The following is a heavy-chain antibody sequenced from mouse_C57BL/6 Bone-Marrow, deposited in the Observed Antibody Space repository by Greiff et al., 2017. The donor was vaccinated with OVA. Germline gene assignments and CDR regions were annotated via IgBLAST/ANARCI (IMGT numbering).Heavy chain of an antibody. D-gene: IGHD1-1*01. V-gene: IGHV5-2*01. Sequence: EVKLMESGGGLVQPGESLKLSCESNEYEFPSHDMSWVRKTPEKRLELVAAITSDGGSTYNPDTVERRFIISRDNTKKTLYLQRSSLRSEDTALYYCARHGHFYYGSRLYYAMDYWGQGTSVTVSS. CDR1: EYEFPSHD. CDR2: ITSDGGST. J-gene: IGHJ4*01. CDR3: ARHGHFYYGSRLYYAMDY.